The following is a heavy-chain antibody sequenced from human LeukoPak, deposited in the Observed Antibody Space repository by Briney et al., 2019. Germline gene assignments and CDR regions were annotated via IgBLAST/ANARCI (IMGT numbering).Heavy chain of an antibody. Sequence: KPGRSLRLSCTAPGFTFGDYAMSWFPQAPGKGPGWGGFIRSRAYWGKTEYAASVKGRFTISRDDSKSSAYLQMNSLKTEDTAVYYCTRGLIGDDFWSGYYPYYFDYWGQGTLVTVSS. D-gene: IGHD3-3*01. J-gene: IGHJ4*02. CDR1: GFTFGDYA. V-gene: IGHV3-49*05. CDR2: IRSRAYWGKT. CDR3: TRGLIGDDFWSGYYPYYFDY.